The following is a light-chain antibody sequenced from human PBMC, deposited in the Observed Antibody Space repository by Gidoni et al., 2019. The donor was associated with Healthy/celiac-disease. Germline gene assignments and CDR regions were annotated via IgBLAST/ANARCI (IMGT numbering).Light chain of an antibody. V-gene: IGKV1-39*01. J-gene: IGKJ3*01. CDR3: QQSYSTPFT. Sequence: DLQVTQCPSSLSASVGDRVTITCRASQSISSYLNWYQQKPGKAPKLLIYAASSLQSGVPSRFSGSGSGTDFTLTISSLQPEDFATYYCQQSYSTPFTFGPGTKVDIK. CDR2: AAS. CDR1: QSISSY.